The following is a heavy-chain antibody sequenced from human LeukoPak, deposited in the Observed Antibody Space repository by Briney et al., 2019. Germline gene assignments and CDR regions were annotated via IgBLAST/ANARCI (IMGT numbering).Heavy chain of an antibody. CDR1: GFTFSSYS. CDR3: AKDTSYHGYFDF. Sequence: GGPLRLSCAASGFTFSSYSMNWVRQAPGKGLEWVSSISSSSSYIYYADSVKGRFTISRDNVKNTLFLQMNSLRVEDTALYFCAKDTSYHGYFDFWGRGTLVTVSS. D-gene: IGHD1-26*01. V-gene: IGHV3-21*04. J-gene: IGHJ2*01. CDR2: ISSSSSYI.